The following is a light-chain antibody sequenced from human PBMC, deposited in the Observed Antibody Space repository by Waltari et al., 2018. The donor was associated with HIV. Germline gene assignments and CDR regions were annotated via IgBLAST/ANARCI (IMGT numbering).Light chain of an antibody. J-gene: IGLJ2*01. Sequence: QSALTQPASVSGSPGQWITVPCTGTTNAIGTYNFVSWYQQHPGKAPKLVIYDVTSRPSGVSDRFSGSKSGNTASLTISGLRAEDEAHYYCSSYTASSALEIFGGGTKVTVL. CDR1: TNAIGTYNF. CDR3: SSYTASSALEI. CDR2: DVT. V-gene: IGLV2-14*03.